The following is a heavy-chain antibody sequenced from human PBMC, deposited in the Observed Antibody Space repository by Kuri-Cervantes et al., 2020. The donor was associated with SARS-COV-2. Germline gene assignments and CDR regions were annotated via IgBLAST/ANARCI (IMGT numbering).Heavy chain of an antibody. V-gene: IGHV3-21*01. CDR1: GFTFSSYS. D-gene: IGHD5-18*01. J-gene: IGHJ4*02. CDR3: AREDSYGYGDY. Sequence: GESLKISCAASGFTFSSYSMNWVRQAPGKGLEWVSSISSSSSYIYYADSAKGRFTISRDNAKNSLHLQMNSLRAEDTAVYYCAREDSYGYGDYWGQGTLVTVSS. CDR2: ISSSSSYI.